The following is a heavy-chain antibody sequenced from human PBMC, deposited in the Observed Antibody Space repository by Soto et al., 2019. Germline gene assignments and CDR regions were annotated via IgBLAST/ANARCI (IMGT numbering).Heavy chain of an antibody. CDR3: ARGYCSSNSCYSNSGFDP. CDR2: IYYSGST. CDR1: GGSISSSSYY. J-gene: IGHJ5*02. V-gene: IGHV4-39*01. D-gene: IGHD2-2*01. Sequence: PSETLSLTCTVSGGSISSSSYYWGWIRQPPGKGLEWIGSIYYSGSTYYNPSLKSRVTISVDTSKNQFSLKLSSVTAADTAVYYCARGYCSSNSCYSNSGFDPWGQGTLVTVSS.